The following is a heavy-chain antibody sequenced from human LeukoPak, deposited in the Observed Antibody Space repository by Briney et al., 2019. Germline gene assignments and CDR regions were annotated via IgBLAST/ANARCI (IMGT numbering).Heavy chain of an antibody. Sequence: ASVKVSCKASGYTFTSYGISWVRQAPGQGLEWMGWISAYNGNTNYAQKLQGRVTMTTDTSTSTAYMELRSLRSDDTAVYYCASGGNFLGYCSSTSCYGSTYFDYWGQGTLVTVSS. J-gene: IGHJ4*02. CDR2: ISAYNGNT. CDR1: GYTFTSYG. CDR3: ASGGNFLGYCSSTSCYGSTYFDY. V-gene: IGHV1-18*01. D-gene: IGHD2-2*01.